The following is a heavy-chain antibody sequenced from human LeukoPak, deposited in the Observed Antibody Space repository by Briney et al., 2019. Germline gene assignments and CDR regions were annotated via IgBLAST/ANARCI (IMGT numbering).Heavy chain of an antibody. CDR3: ARETGYCSSTSCYFYYYGMDV. CDR1: GGTFSSYA. D-gene: IGHD2-2*01. Sequence: SVQVSCKASGGTFSSYAISWVRQAPGQGLEWMGGIIPIFGTANYAQKFQGRVTITADKSTSTAYMELSSLRSEDTAVYYCARETGYCSSTSCYFYYYGMDVWGKGTTVTVSS. V-gene: IGHV1-69*06. CDR2: IIPIFGTA. J-gene: IGHJ6*04.